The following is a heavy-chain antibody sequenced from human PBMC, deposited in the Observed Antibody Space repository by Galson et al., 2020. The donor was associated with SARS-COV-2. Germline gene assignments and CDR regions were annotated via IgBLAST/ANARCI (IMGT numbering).Heavy chain of an antibody. CDR3: ARGSRLRYFEWSAPYYGLDV. J-gene: IGHJ6*02. CDR2: VDHSGST. V-gene: IGHV4-34*01. D-gene: IGHD3-9*01. CDR1: GGSFSGYH. Sequence: SQTLSLTCGVYGGSFSGYHWSWIRQPPGKGLEWIGEVDHSGSTNYNLSLKSRVTISVDTSKRQFSLSLSSVTAADTAVYFCARGSRLRYFEWSAPYYGLDVWGQGTTVIVSS.